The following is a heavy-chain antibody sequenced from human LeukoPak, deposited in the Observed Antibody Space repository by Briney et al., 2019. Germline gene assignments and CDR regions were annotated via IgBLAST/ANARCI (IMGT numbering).Heavy chain of an antibody. CDR3: ARVFSGGSFYDY. CDR1: GFTFGSYS. J-gene: IGHJ4*02. V-gene: IGHV3-21*01. D-gene: IGHD2-15*01. Sequence: GGSLRLSCAASGFTFGSYSMNWVRQAPGKGLEWVSSISTSSDYIYYADSVKGRFTISRDNAENSLFLQVNSLRAGDTAVYYCARVFSGGSFYDYWGQGTLVTVSS. CDR2: ISTSSDYI.